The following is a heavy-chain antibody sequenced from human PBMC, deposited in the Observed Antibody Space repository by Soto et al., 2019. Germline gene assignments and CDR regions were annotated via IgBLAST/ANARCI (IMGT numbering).Heavy chain of an antibody. CDR1: GYTFTSYG. CDR2: IIPIFGTA. Sequence: ASVKVSCKASGYTFTSYGISWVRQAPGQGLEWMGGIIPIFGTADYAQNFQGRVTITADESTSTAYMELSSLRSEDTAVYYCASHWGQTKRYYYYGMDVWGQGTTVTVSS. J-gene: IGHJ6*02. V-gene: IGHV1-69*13. D-gene: IGHD7-27*01. CDR3: ASHWGQTKRYYYYGMDV.